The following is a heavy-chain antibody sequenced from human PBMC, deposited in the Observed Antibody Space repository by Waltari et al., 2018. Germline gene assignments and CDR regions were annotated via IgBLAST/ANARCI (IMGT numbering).Heavy chain of an antibody. CDR3: ARYYTPDRHYYYYGMDV. V-gene: IGHV2-5*01. J-gene: IGHJ6*02. D-gene: IGHD1-26*01. Sequence: QITLKESGPTLVKPTQTLTLTCTFSGFSLSTSGVGEGWIRQPPGKALEWLALIYWNDDKRYSPSLKSRLTITKDTSKNQVVLTMTNMDPVDTATYYCARYYTPDRHYYYYGMDVWGQGTTVTVSS. CDR1: GFSLSTSGVG. CDR2: IYWNDDK.